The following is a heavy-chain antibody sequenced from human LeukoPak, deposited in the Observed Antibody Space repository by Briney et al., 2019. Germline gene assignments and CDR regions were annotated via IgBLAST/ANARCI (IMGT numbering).Heavy chain of an antibody. J-gene: IGHJ6*02. CDR3: ARVELDIVVVPAAIPSTYGMDV. V-gene: IGHV4-4*07. D-gene: IGHD2-2*02. Sequence: SETLSLTCTVSGGSISSYYWSWIRQPAGKGLEWIGRIYTSGSTNYNPSLKSRVTISVDTSKNQFSLKLSSVTAADTAVYYCARVELDIVVVPAAIPSTYGMDVWGQGTTVTVSS. CDR1: GGSISSYY. CDR2: IYTSGST.